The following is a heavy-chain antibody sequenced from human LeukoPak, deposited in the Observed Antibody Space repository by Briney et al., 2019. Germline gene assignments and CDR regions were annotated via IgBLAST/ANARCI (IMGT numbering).Heavy chain of an antibody. D-gene: IGHD2-2*01. V-gene: IGHV3-33*08. J-gene: IGHJ6*02. CDR2: IWYDGSNK. CDR3: ARDLGAKSSTSYYYYYYYGMDV. Sequence: AGGSLRLSCAASGFTFSSYSMHWVRQAPGKGLEWVAVIWYDGSNKYYADSVRGRFTISRDNSKNTLYLQMNSLRAEDTAVYYCARDLGAKSSTSYYYYYYYGMDVWGQGTTVTVSS. CDR1: GFTFSSYS.